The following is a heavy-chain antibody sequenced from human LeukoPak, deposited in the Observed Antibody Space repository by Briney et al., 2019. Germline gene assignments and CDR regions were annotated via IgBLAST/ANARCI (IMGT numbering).Heavy chain of an antibody. V-gene: IGHV1-2*02. J-gene: IGHJ6*03. CDR1: GYTFTGYY. CDR2: INPNNGDT. CDR3: ARDVVVVVGASRSNFYFYMDV. Sequence: ASVKVSCKASGYTFTGYYIHWVRQAPGQGLEWMGWINPNNGDTNYAQKFQGRITMTRDTSITTAYMELSSLRSDDTAIYYCARDVVVVVGASRSNFYFYMDVWGKGTTVTVSS. D-gene: IGHD2-15*01.